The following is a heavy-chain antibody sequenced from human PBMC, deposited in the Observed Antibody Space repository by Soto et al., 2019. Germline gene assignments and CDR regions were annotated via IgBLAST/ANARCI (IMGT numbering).Heavy chain of an antibody. J-gene: IGHJ4*02. CDR3: ARGIFGSGTANDY. D-gene: IGHD3-10*01. V-gene: IGHV3-74*01. CDR2: INGDGSGT. CDR1: GFTFSGSW. Sequence: EVQLVESGGGLVQPGGSLRLSCAASGFTFSGSWMHWVRQAPGKGLVWVSRINGDGSGTSYADFVKGRFTISRDDAKNTLFLKMKGLRAEDTAVYYCARGIFGSGTANDYWGQGTLVTVSS.